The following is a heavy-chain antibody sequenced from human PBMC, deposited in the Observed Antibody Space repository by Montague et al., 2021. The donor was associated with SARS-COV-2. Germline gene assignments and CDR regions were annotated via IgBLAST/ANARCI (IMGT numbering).Heavy chain of an antibody. CDR1: GFTFNTYS. V-gene: IGHV3-21*01. Sequence: YLRLSCAASGFTFNTYSMHWVRRAPGRGLEWVSSISSSGTYIYYADSVRGRFTISRDNAHNSLSLQLNSLRPEDTALYYCARDGVQFGDWPYYFAFWGQGTLVSVSS. J-gene: IGHJ4*02. CDR3: ARDGVQFGDWPYYFAF. CDR2: ISSSGTYI. D-gene: IGHD2-21*02.